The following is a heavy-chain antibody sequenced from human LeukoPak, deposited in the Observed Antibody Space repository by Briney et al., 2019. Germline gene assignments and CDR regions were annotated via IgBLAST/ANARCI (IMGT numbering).Heavy chain of an antibody. CDR1: GFTFSSYE. CDR3: AKADGSGWYNPFDY. D-gene: IGHD6-19*01. CDR2: ISGSGGST. Sequence: GGSLRLSCAASGFTFSSYEMSWVRQAPGKGLEWVSAISGSGGSTYYADSVKGRFTISRDNSKNTLYLQMNSLRAEDTAVYYCAKADGSGWYNPFDYWGQGTLVTVSS. V-gene: IGHV3-23*01. J-gene: IGHJ4*02.